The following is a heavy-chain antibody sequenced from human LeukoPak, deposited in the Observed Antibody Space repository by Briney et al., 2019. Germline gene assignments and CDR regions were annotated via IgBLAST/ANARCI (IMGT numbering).Heavy chain of an antibody. D-gene: IGHD1-14*01. CDR1: GGTFSSYA. V-gene: IGHV1-69*01. CDR3: AREGGGFREEPPAEDAFDI. J-gene: IGHJ3*02. CDR2: IIPIFGTA. Sequence: GASVKVSCKASGGTFSSYAISWVRQAPGQGLEWMGGIIPIFGTANYAQKFQGRVTITADESTSTAYMELSSLRSEDTAVYYCAREGGGFREEPPAEDAFDIWGQGTMVTVSS.